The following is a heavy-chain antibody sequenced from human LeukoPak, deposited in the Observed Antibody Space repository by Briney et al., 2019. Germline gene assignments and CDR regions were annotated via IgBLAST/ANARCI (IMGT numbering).Heavy chain of an antibody. D-gene: IGHD3-3*01. CDR2: ISSSSSYI. V-gene: IGHV3-21*01. Sequence: GGSLRLSCAASGFTFSSYAMTWVRQAPGKGLEWVSSISSSSSYIYYADSVKGRFTISRDNAKNSLYLQMNSLSAEDTAVYYCARRGGQSITIFGVVIENNWFDPWGQGTLVTVSS. CDR3: ARRGGQSITIFGVVIENNWFDP. J-gene: IGHJ5*02. CDR1: GFTFSSYA.